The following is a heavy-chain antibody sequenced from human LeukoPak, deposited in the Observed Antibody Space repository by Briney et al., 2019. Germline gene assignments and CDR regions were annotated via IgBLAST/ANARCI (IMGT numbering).Heavy chain of an antibody. Sequence: GGSLRLSCAASGFTFDDYAMHWVRQAPVKGLEWVSGISWNSGSICYADSVKGRFTISRDNAKNSLYLQMNSLRAEDTALYYCAKDNDPSGSYTQPDYWGQGTLVTVSS. D-gene: IGHD1-26*01. V-gene: IGHV3-9*01. CDR1: GFTFDDYA. CDR2: ISWNSGSI. CDR3: AKDNDPSGSYTQPDY. J-gene: IGHJ4*02.